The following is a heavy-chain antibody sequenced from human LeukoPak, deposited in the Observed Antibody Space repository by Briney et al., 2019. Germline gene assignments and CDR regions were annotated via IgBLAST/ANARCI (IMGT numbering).Heavy chain of an antibody. Sequence: SETLSLTCTVSGGSSSSYYWSWIRQPPGKGLEWIGYIYYSGSTNYNPSLKSRVTISVDTSKNQFSLKLSSVTAADTAVYYCARDSGPVVHYMDVWGKGTTVIVSS. CDR1: GGSSSSYY. J-gene: IGHJ6*03. D-gene: IGHD3-10*01. CDR3: ARDSGPVVHYMDV. V-gene: IGHV4-59*01. CDR2: IYYSGST.